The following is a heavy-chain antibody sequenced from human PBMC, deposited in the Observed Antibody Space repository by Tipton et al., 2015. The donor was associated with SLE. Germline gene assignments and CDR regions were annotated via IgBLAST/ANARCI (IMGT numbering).Heavy chain of an antibody. V-gene: IGHV4-59*12. D-gene: IGHD6-13*01. CDR1: GGSISSYY. J-gene: IGHJ5*02. CDR3: ARAAARGGGWFDP. CDR2: IYYSGST. Sequence: TLSLTCTVSGGSISSYYWSWIRQPPGKGLEWIGYIYYSGSTNYNPSLKSRVTISVDTSKNQFSLKPSSVTAADTAVYYCARAAARGGGWFDPWGQGTLVTVSS.